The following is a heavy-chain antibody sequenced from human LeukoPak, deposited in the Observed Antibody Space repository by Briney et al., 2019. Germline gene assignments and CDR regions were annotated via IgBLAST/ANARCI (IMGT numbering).Heavy chain of an antibody. Sequence: GSLSLSCAASGFTFNTYTMNWVRQAPGKGLEWISYLSSGSDSIFYADSVKGRFTISRDNAKNSLYLQMNSLRAEDTAIYYCAREDDWNYEDYWGQGSLVTVSS. CDR1: GFTFNTYT. CDR2: LSSGSDSI. V-gene: IGHV3-48*04. D-gene: IGHD1-7*01. J-gene: IGHJ4*02. CDR3: AREDDWNYEDY.